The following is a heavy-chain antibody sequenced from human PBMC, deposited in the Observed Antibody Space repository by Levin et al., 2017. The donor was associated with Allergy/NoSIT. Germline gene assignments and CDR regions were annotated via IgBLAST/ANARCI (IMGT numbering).Heavy chain of an antibody. J-gene: IGHJ4*02. D-gene: IGHD6-19*01. CDR3: AKDGAVAGTLSDY. Sequence: GESLKISCAASGFTFSSYAMSWVRQAPGKGLEWVSAISGSGGSTYYADSVKGRFTISRDNSKNTLYLQMNSLRAEDTAVYYCAKDGAVAGTLSDYWGQGTLVTVSS. V-gene: IGHV3-23*01. CDR2: ISGSGGST. CDR1: GFTFSSYA.